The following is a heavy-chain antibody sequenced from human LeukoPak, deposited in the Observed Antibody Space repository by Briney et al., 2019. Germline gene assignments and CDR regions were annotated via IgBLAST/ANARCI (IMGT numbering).Heavy chain of an antibody. V-gene: IGHV3-74*01. CDR1: GFTLSSYW. Sequence: GGSLRLSCAGSGFTLSSYWMHWVRQAPGKGLVWVSRFYSDGSRTNYADSVKGRFTISGDNAKNTQYLQMNSLRAEDTAVYYCARSGRGGAFDIWGQGTMVTVSS. CDR2: FYSDGSRT. D-gene: IGHD1-26*01. CDR3: ARSGRGGAFDI. J-gene: IGHJ3*02.